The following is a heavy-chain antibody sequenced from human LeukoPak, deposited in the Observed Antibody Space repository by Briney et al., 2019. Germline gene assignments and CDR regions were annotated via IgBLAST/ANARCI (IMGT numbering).Heavy chain of an antibody. Sequence: GGSLRLSCAAAGLAFSTYWMGRVRQAPGKGLEWVANIKEDGSEKYYVDSVKGRFTISRDNAKNSLFLQMNSLRAEDTAVYYCLNYYYDGSGYRYWGQGTLVTVSS. V-gene: IGHV3-7*01. J-gene: IGHJ4*02. D-gene: IGHD3-22*01. CDR2: IKEDGSEK. CDR3: LNYYYDGSGYRY. CDR1: GLAFSTYW.